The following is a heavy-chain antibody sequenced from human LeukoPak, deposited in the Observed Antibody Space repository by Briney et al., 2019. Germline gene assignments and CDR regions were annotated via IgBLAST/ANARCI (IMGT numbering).Heavy chain of an antibody. Sequence: ASVKVSCKASGGTFISYAISWVRQAPGQGLEWMGGIIPIFGTANYAQKFQGRVTITADGSTSTAYMELSSLRSEDTAVYYCARGPITMVRGVIINYFDYWGQGTLVTVSS. D-gene: IGHD3-10*01. CDR2: IIPIFGTA. J-gene: IGHJ4*02. CDR3: ARGPITMVRGVIINYFDY. V-gene: IGHV1-69*13. CDR1: GGTFISYA.